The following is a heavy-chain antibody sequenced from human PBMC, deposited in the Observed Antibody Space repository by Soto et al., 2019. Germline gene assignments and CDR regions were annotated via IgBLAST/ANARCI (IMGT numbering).Heavy chain of an antibody. J-gene: IGHJ6*02. CDR1: GYTFMSYP. CDR3: ARDRCSSSSCPGDYYYYGIDV. CDR2: INAGDDIT. Sequence: GASVKVSCKASGYTFMSYPLHWVRQAPGQRPEWMGWINAGDDITQFSQKFQGRLTFTRDTSTSTAYMELRSLRSDDTAVYYCARDRCSSSSCPGDYYYYGIDVWAQGTTVTFSS. D-gene: IGHD2-2*01. V-gene: IGHV1-3*01.